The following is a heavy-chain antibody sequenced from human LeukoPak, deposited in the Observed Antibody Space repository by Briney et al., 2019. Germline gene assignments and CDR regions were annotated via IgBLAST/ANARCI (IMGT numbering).Heavy chain of an antibody. J-gene: IGHJ4*02. CDR1: GYTFTSYG. CDR3: ARDLKRGYSSGRYSWGTGSSNDY. Sequence: ASVKVSCKASGYTFTSYGISWVRQAPGQGLEWMGWISGYNGNTNYAQQKLQGRVTMTTDTSTSTAYMELRSLRSDDTAVYYCARDLKRGYSSGRYSWGTGSSNDYWGQGTQVTVSS. D-gene: IGHD6-19*01. CDR2: ISGYNGNT. V-gene: IGHV1-18*01.